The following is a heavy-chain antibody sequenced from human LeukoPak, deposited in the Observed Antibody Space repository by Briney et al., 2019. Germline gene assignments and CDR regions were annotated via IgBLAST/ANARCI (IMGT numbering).Heavy chain of an antibody. J-gene: IGHJ4*02. CDR2: INTNTGNP. V-gene: IGHV7-4-1*02. D-gene: IGHD2-2*02. CDR3: ARNNHGYTIDY. Sequence: ASVKVSCKASGYTFTSYAMNWVRQAPGQGLEWMGWINTNTGNPTYAQGFTGRFVFSLDTSVSTAYLQISSLEAEGTAVYYCARNNHGYTIDYWGQGTLVTVSS. CDR1: GYTFTSYA.